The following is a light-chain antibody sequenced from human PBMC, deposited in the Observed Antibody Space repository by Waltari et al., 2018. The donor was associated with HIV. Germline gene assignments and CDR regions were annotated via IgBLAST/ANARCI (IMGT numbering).Light chain of an antibody. Sequence: DIVVTQSPDSLPVSLGERATINCRSSQSVLSSRDNHNYLAWYQQKPGQPPKLPIYWASFRASGVPDRFSGSGSATDFTLTISSLQAEYVVIYYCQKFQNTPITLGQGTRLEIK. CDR1: QSVLSSRDNHNY. CDR3: QKFQNTPIT. V-gene: IGKV4-1*01. CDR2: WAS. J-gene: IGKJ5*01.